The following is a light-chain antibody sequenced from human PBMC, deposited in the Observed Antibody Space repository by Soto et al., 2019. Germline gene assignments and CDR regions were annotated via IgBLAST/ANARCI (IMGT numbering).Light chain of an antibody. V-gene: IGLV2-8*01. CDR3: SSYAGSSNV. CDR1: SIDVGGYNY. Sequence: QSALTQPPSASGSPGQAVAISCTGTSIDVGGYNYVSWYQQHPGKAPKLMIYEVNKRPSGVPDRFSGSKSGNTASLTVSGLQAEDEADYYCSSYAGSSNVFGPGNKVTVL. CDR2: EVN. J-gene: IGLJ1*01.